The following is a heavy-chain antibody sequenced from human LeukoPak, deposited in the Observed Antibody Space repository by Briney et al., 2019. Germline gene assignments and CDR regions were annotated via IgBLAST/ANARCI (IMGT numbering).Heavy chain of an antibody. CDR2: MNPNSGNT. CDR3: ARGTGFLEWLDFDY. V-gene: IGHV1-8*01. J-gene: IGHJ4*02. CDR1: GYTFTIYD. Sequence: GASVRVSCKASGYTFTIYDINWVRQATGQGREGMGWMNPNSGNTGYAQKFQGRVTMTRNNSISTAYMELSSLRSEDTAVYYCARGTGFLEWLDFDYWGEGTLVTVSS. D-gene: IGHD3-3*01.